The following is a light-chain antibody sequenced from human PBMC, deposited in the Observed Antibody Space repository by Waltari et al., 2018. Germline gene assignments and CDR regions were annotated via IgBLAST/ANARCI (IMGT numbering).Light chain of an antibody. V-gene: IGKV1-8*01. CDR2: AAS. Sequence: AIRMTQSPSSLSASTGDRVTITCRASQSVSTYLAWYQQKPGKAPMLLIYAASTWQRGVPSRFSGSGSGTDFTLSISCLQSEDFATYYCQQYYDYLRTFGQGTKVEMK. CDR1: QSVSTY. CDR3: QQYYDYLRT. J-gene: IGKJ1*01.